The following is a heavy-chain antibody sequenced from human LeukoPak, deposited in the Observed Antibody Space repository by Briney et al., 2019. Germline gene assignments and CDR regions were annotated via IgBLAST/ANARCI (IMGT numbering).Heavy chain of an antibody. CDR3: AKGELEYCSGTSCYAFDY. D-gene: IGHD2-2*01. J-gene: IGHJ4*02. V-gene: IGHV3-23*01. Sequence: GGSLRLSCAASGFTFSSYAMGWVRQAPGKGLEWASVISGGGGSTFYAVSVKGRFTISRDNSKNTLYLQVNSLRAEDTAVYYCAKGELEYCSGTSCYAFDYWGQGTLVTVSS. CDR1: GFTFSSYA. CDR2: ISGGGGST.